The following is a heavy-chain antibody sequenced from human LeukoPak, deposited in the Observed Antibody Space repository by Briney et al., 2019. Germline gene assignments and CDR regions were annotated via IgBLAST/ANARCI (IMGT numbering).Heavy chain of an antibody. D-gene: IGHD6-13*01. J-gene: IGHJ4*02. CDR3: ANSNRQLEIYFDY. Sequence: PGGSLRLSCAASGFTFSNYGMHWVRQAPGKGLEWVAVIWSNGINKYYADSVRGRFTISRDNSKNTLYLQMNSLRAEDTAVYYCANSNRQLEIYFDYWGQGTLVTVSS. V-gene: IGHV3-33*08. CDR1: GFTFSNYG. CDR2: IWSNGINK.